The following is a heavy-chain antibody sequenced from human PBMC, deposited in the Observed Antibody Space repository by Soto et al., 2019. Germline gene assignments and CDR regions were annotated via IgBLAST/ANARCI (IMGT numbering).Heavy chain of an antibody. CDR2: INPNSGGT. Sequence: QVQLVQSGAEVKKPGASVKVSCKASGYTFTGYYMHWVRQAPGQGLEWMGWINPNSGGTNYAQKFQGRVTMTRDTANSTAHMEVGRLRSDGKGVDYFWGNDRGYGYWGPGTLVTVSS. CDR3: WGNDRGYGY. J-gene: IGHJ4*02. CDR1: GYTFTGYY. V-gene: IGHV1-2*02. D-gene: IGHD5-12*01.